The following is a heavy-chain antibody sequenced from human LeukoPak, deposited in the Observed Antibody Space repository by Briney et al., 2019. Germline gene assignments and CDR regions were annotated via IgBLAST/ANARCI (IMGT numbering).Heavy chain of an antibody. CDR2: IYYSGST. CDR1: GGSISSYY. J-gene: IGHJ3*02. V-gene: IGHV4-59*01. Sequence: SETLSLTCTVSGGSISSYYWSLIRQPPGKGLEWIGYIYYSGSTNYNPSLKSRVTISVDTSKNQFSLKLSSVTAADTAVYYCARVLVVEGAFDIWGQGTMVTVSS. D-gene: IGHD2-21*01. CDR3: ARVLVVEGAFDI.